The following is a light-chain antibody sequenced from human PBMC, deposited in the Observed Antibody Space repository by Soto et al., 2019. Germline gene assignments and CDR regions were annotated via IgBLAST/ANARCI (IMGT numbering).Light chain of an antibody. J-gene: IGKJ1*01. V-gene: IGKV3-20*01. CDR3: QQYGESRT. CDR2: AAS. Sequence: EIVLTQSPGTLSLSPGERATLSCRASQSVTSNYLAWYQQRPGQAPRLLIYAASSRATGIPDGFSGSGSGTDFTLTISRLEPEDFAVYHCQQYGESRTFGQGTKVDIK. CDR1: QSVTSNY.